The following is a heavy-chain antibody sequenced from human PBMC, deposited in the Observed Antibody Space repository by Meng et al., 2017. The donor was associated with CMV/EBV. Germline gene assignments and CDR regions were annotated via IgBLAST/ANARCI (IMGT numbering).Heavy chain of an antibody. J-gene: IGHJ6*02. CDR2: INHSGST. V-gene: IGHV4-34*01. CDR1: GGSFSGYY. Sequence: SQTLSLTCAVYGGSFSGYYWSWIRQPPGKGLEWIGEINHSGSTNYNPSLKSRVTISVDTSKNQFSLKLSSVTAADTAVYYGARVISSSSYYYYGMDFWGRGTRSPSP. D-gene: IGHD6-6*01. CDR3: ARVISSSSYYYYGMDF.